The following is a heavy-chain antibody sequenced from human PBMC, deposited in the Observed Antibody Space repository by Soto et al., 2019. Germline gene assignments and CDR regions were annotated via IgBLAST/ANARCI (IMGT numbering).Heavy chain of an antibody. J-gene: IGHJ6*02. V-gene: IGHV3-23*01. CDR1: GFTFSNFV. Sequence: PGGSLRLSCAASGFTFSNFVMSWVRHIPGKGLHWVSGITGSGGRAYYADSVKGRFTISRDNSRNTLYLQLSRLGAEDTAMYHCAVHLGQKYYTMDVWGQGTTVTVSS. CDR3: AVHLGQKYYTMDV. CDR2: ITGSGGRA.